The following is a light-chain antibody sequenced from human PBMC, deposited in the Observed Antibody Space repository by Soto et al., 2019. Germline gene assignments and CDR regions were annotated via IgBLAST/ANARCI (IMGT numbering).Light chain of an antibody. CDR3: CSSAGSKVV. Sequence: QSALTQPASVSGSPGQSITISCTGTSSDVGSYNLVSWYQQHPGKAPKLMIYEVSKRPSGVSNRFSASKSGNTASLTISGLQAEDEGDYYCCSSAGSKVVFGGGTKLTVL. CDR2: EVS. V-gene: IGLV2-23*02. CDR1: SSDVGSYNL. J-gene: IGLJ2*01.